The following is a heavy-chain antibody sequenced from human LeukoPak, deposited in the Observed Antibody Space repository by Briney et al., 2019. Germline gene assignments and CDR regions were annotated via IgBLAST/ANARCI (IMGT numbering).Heavy chain of an antibody. Sequence: SVTVSCKASGGTFSSYAISWVRQAPGQGLEWMGGIIPIFGTANYAQKFQGRVTITADESTSTAHMELSSLRSEDTAVYYCARDRFYYDSSGYPTRHYYYYGMDVWGQGTTVTVSS. CDR3: ARDRFYYDSSGYPTRHYYYYGMDV. CDR1: GGTFSSYA. D-gene: IGHD3-22*01. CDR2: IIPIFGTA. V-gene: IGHV1-69*01. J-gene: IGHJ6*02.